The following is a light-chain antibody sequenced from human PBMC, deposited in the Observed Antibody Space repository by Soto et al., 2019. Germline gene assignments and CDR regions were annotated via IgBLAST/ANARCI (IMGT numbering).Light chain of an antibody. CDR1: QSISSW. Sequence: DIQMTQSPSTLSASVGDRVTITCRASQSISSWLAWYQQKPGKAPKLLIFDASSLESGTPSRFSGRRSGTQFTLTIASLQPDDFATYYCQQYETFSGTFGPGTKVDIK. J-gene: IGKJ1*01. CDR3: QQYETFSGT. CDR2: DAS. V-gene: IGKV1-5*01.